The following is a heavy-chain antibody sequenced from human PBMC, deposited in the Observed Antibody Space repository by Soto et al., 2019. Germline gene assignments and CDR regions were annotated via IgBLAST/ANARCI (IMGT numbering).Heavy chain of an antibody. J-gene: IGHJ6*02. CDR1: GGTFNTYN. CDR2: ILPIFGTT. Sequence: QVQLVQSGAEVKKPGSSVKVSCKASGGTFNTYNINWVRQAPGQGLEWMGGILPIFGTTNYAQRFQSRVTITADDSTSTAYMELSSLRSEDTAVYYCARDETGDSYYYYYGMDVWGQGTTVTVTS. D-gene: IGHD7-27*01. V-gene: IGHV1-69*01. CDR3: ARDETGDSYYYYYGMDV.